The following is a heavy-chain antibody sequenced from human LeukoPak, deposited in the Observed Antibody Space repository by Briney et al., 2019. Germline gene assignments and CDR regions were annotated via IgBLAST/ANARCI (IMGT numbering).Heavy chain of an antibody. D-gene: IGHD3-22*01. Sequence: GASVKVSCKASGYTFTGYYMHWVRQAPGQGLEWMGWINPNSGGTNYAQKFQGRVTMTRDTSISTAYMELSRLRSDDTAVYYCAREVIYYDSSGLPCTYFDYWGQGTLVTVSS. CDR2: INPNSGGT. CDR1: GYTFTGYY. V-gene: IGHV1-2*02. CDR3: AREVIYYDSSGLPCTYFDY. J-gene: IGHJ4*02.